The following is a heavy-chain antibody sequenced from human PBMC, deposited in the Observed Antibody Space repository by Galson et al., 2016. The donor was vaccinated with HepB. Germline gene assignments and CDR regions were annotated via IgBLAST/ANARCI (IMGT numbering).Heavy chain of an antibody. CDR1: GFSFSSLW. D-gene: IGHD6-13*01. CDR2: INPDGSHK. V-gene: IGHV3-7*01. Sequence: SLRLSCAASGFSFSSLWMTWVRQAPGRGLEWVANINPDGSHKAYVDSVEGRFTISRDNAKNSLYLQMNNLRAEDTAVYYCARSCPRYSSSCEYFDYWGQGTLVAVSS. J-gene: IGHJ4*02. CDR3: ARSCPRYSSSCEYFDY.